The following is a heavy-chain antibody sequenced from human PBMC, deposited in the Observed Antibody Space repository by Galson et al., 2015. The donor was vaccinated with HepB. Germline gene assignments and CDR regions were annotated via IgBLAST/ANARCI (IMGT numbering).Heavy chain of an antibody. D-gene: IGHD3-3*01. Sequence: SLRLSCAASGFRFTHYAIHWVRQAPGKGLQYVSSISNDGQRIQYTDSVKGRFTISRDNSKNTVDLQMSSLKVEDTALYYCVKEDIWRGFLVGGFDVWGRGTMVTVSS. CDR3: VKEDIWRGFLVGGFDV. V-gene: IGHV3-64D*06. J-gene: IGHJ3*01. CDR1: GFRFTHYA. CDR2: ISNDGQRI.